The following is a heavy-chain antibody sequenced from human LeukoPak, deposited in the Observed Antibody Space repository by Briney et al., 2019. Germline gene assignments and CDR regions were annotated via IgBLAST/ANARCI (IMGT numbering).Heavy chain of an antibody. Sequence: GGSLRLSCAASGFTFDDYTMHWVRQAPGKGLEWVSLISWDGGSTYYADSVKGRFTISRDNSKNSLYLQMNSLRTEDTALYYCAKDARGDSSGYYYLSHFDYWGQGTLVTVSS. J-gene: IGHJ4*02. D-gene: IGHD3-22*01. CDR1: GFTFDDYT. V-gene: IGHV3-43*01. CDR3: AKDARGDSSGYYYLSHFDY. CDR2: ISWDGGST.